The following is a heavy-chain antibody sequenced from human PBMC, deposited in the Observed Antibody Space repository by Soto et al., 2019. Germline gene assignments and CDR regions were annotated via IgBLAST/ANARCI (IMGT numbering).Heavy chain of an antibody. Sequence: QVQLVQSGAEVKMPGSSVNVSCKTSGGVFSTYVITWVRQAPGQGLVWMGQIVPIFGTVKYAQKFQGRVTLTADKGTRTDYMELSGLRFEDTSVYYCVREGSHHSGNSGPWFDHWGQGSLVSVSS. CDR3: VREGSHHSGNSGPWFDH. J-gene: IGHJ5*02. D-gene: IGHD3-22*01. V-gene: IGHV1-69*06. CDR2: IVPIFGTV. CDR1: GGVFSTYV.